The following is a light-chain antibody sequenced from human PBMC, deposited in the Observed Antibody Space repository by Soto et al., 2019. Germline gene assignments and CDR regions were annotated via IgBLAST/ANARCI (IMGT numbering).Light chain of an antibody. J-gene: IGKJ2*01. CDR3: QQYGTTPYT. CDR1: QSVSSSY. Sequence: EIALTQYPGTLSLSPGERATLSCRASQSVSSSYLAWYQQKPGQAPRLLIYRASSRATGIPDRFSGSGSGTDFTLTISRLDPEDFAVYYCQQYGTTPYTFGQGTKLEIK. V-gene: IGKV3-20*01. CDR2: RAS.